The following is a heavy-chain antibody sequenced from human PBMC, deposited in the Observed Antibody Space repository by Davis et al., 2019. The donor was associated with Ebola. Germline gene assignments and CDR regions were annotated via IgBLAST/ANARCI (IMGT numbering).Heavy chain of an antibody. V-gene: IGHV4-61*01. CDR1: GGSFNSGNYF. D-gene: IGHD3-16*01. J-gene: IGHJ4*02. Sequence: PSETLSLTCGVSGGSFNSGNYFWGWIRQPPGKGLEWIGSIHDSGNTNYNPSLESRVTISIEASKQQFSLRLTSVTAADTAMYYCTRGGASSKYFDYWGQGSLVTVSS. CDR3: TRGGASSKYFDY. CDR2: IHDSGNT.